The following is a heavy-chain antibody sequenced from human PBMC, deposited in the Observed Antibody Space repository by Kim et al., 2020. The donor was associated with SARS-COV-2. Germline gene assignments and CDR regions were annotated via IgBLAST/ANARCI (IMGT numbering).Heavy chain of an antibody. J-gene: IGHJ4*02. CDR3: ARGPNYSPFDY. CDR2: I. D-gene: IGHD4-4*01. V-gene: IGHV3-48*03. Sequence: IYYGSSVRGRFTISRDNDKNSLYLQMNSLRAEDTAVYYCARGPNYSPFDYWGQGTLVTVSS.